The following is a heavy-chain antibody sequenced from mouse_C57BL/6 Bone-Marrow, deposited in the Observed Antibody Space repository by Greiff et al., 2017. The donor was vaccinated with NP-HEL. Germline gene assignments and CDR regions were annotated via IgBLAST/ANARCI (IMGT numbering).Heavy chain of an antibody. J-gene: IGHJ3*01. D-gene: IGHD2-4*01. Sequence: QVQLQQPGAELVIPGASVKLSCKASGYTFTSYWMHWVKQRPGQGLEWIGEIDPSDSYTNYNQKFKGKSTLTVDKSSSTAYMQLSSLTSEDSAVYYCARGGLRFAYWGQGTLVTVSA. CDR2: IDPSDSYT. CDR3: ARGGLRFAY. V-gene: IGHV1-69*01. CDR1: GYTFTSYW.